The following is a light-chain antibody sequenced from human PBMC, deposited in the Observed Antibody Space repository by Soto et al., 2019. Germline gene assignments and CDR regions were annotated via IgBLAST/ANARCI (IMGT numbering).Light chain of an antibody. J-gene: IGKJ2*01. V-gene: IGKV3-20*01. Sequence: EIVLTQSPGTLSLSPGERATLSCRASQSVSSSYLAWYQQKPGQAPRLLIYGASSRANGIPDRFSGSGSGRDLTLTISRLEPEDCAVYYCQQYGSSPPYTFGQGTKLEIK. CDR1: QSVSSSY. CDR3: QQYGSSPPYT. CDR2: GAS.